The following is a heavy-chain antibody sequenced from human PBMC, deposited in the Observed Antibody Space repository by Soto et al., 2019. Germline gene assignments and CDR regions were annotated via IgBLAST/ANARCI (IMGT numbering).Heavy chain of an antibody. J-gene: IGHJ3*02. CDR1: GYTFTNYW. D-gene: IGHD6-13*01. CDR3: ARHRIAADIFDI. CDR2: IECSDSYT. Sequence: GGSLKISCKGSGYTFTNYWITWVRQMPGKGLEWMGRIECSDSYTNYSPSFQGHATISADKSINTAYLQWSSLKASDTAMYYCARHRIAADIFDIWGQGTMVTVS. V-gene: IGHV5-10-1*01.